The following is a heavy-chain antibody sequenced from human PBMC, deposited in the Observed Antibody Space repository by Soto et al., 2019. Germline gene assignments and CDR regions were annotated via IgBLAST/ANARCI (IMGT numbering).Heavy chain of an antibody. V-gene: IGHV3-13*01. J-gene: IGHJ4*02. CDR2: ISVGGHT. Sequence: XXSLNLSYSASGFTFSTYDMHWVRQVAGKGLEWVSAISVGGHTFYADSLKGRFTISRDNAQNSVYLQMNSLRAEDTAVFYCARERDPYSAAWQEFNYWGQGTLVTVSS. CDR3: ARERDPYSAAWQEFNY. CDR1: GFTFSTYD. D-gene: IGHD6-13*01.